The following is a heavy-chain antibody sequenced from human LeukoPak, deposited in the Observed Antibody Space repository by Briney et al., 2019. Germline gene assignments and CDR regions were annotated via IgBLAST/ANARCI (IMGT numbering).Heavy chain of an antibody. CDR3: ARASRYCSTTSCYYYYYGMDV. CDR2: IYSGGST. V-gene: IGHV3-53*01. D-gene: IGHD2-2*01. CDR1: GFTATTNY. Sequence: PGGSLRLSCAASGFTATTNYMSWVRQAPGKGLEWVSVIYSGGSTYYSDSVKGRFTISRDNSKNTLSLQMNSLRAEDTAVYYCARASRYCSTTSCYYYYYGMDVWGQGTTVTVSS. J-gene: IGHJ6*02.